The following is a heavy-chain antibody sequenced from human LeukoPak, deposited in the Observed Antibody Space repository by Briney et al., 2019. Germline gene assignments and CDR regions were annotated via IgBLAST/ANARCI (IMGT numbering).Heavy chain of an antibody. Sequence: PSETLSLTCAVYGGSFSGYYWSWIRQPPGKGLEWIGEINHSGSTNYNPSLKSRVTISVDTSKNQFSLKLSSVTAADTAVYYCARRPRLLWFGELYGDYFDYWGQGTLVTVSP. J-gene: IGHJ4*02. CDR1: GGSFSGYY. CDR2: INHSGST. CDR3: ARRPRLLWFGELYGDYFDY. V-gene: IGHV4-34*01. D-gene: IGHD3-10*01.